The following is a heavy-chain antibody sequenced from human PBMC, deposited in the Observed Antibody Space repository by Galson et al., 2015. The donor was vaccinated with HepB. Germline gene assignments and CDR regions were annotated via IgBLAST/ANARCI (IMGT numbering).Heavy chain of an antibody. V-gene: IGHV1-18*01. D-gene: IGHD6-6*01. CDR1: GHTFTSYG. Sequence: SVKVSCKASGHTFTSYGISWVRQAPGQGLEWMEWISAYNGNTNYAQKLQGRVTMTTDTSTSTAYMELRSLRSDDTAVYYCAREQGAARLTNYYYYMDVWGKGTTVTVSS. CDR2: ISAYNGNT. J-gene: IGHJ6*03. CDR3: AREQGAARLTNYYYYMDV.